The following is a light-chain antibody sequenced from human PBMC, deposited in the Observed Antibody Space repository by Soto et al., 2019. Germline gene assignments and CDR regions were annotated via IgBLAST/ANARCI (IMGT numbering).Light chain of an antibody. CDR1: RSDVGGYNY. J-gene: IGLJ1*01. CDR2: EVS. V-gene: IGLV2-8*01. CDR3: SSYAGSNRGYV. Sequence: QSALTQPPSASGSTGHSVTISCTGTRSDVGGYNYVSWYQQHPGKAPKLIIYEVSQRPSGVPDRVSGSKSGNTASLTVSGLQADDEADYYCSSYAGSNRGYVFGTGTKLTVL.